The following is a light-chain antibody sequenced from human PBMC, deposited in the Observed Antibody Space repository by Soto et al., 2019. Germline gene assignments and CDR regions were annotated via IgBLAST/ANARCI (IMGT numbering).Light chain of an antibody. CDR3: SSYTSISTYV. J-gene: IGLJ1*01. Sequence: QSALTQPASVSGSPGQSITISCTGTSSDVGVYDFVSWYQHHPGKAPRLMIYDVSHRPSGVSDRFSASKSGNTASLTISGLLAEDEADYYCSSYTSISTYVFGTGTKLTVL. CDR2: DVS. CDR1: SSDVGVYDF. V-gene: IGLV2-14*03.